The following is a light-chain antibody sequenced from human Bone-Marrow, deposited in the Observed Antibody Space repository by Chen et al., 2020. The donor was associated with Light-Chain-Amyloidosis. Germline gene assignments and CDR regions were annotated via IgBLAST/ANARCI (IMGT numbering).Light chain of an antibody. CDR3: QSADSSGTYEVI. CDR2: RDT. V-gene: IGLV3-25*03. J-gene: IGLJ2*01. CDR1: DLPTKY. Sequence: SYELTQPPSVSVSPGQTARITCSGDDLPTKYAYWYQQKPGQAPVLVIHRDTERPSGISERFSGSSSETTATLTISGVQAEDGADYHCQSADSSGTYEVIFGGGTKLTVL.